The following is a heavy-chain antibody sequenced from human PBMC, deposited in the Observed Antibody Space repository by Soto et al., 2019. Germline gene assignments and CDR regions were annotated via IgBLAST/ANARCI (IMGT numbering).Heavy chain of an antibody. D-gene: IGHD3-10*01. J-gene: IGHJ6*02. CDR2: IMPKFGVE. V-gene: IGHV1-69*01. CDR3: ARGAGGMDV. CDR1: GGTFSSSS. Sequence: QVQLVQSGAEVKKPGSSVKVACQAPGGTFSSSSITWVRQSPGQGLEWMGGIMPKFGVENHAQKFQGSVTITADESTSTAYMELSSLRSEDAAVYYCARGAGGMDVWGQGTTVTVSS.